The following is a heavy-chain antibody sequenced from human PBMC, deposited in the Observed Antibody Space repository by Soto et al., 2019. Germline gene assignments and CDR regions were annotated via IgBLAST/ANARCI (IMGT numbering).Heavy chain of an antibody. Sequence: QVQLQESGPGLVKPSQTLSLTCTVSGGSISSGGYYWSWIRQHPGKGLEWIGYIYYSGSTYYNPSLXXXXXXXXXXXXXXXXXXXXSVTAADTAVYYCARRGWSGYDYWGQGTLVTVSS. D-gene: IGHD3-3*01. CDR2: IYYSGST. J-gene: IGHJ4*02. CDR1: GGSISSGGYY. CDR3: ARRGWSGYDY. V-gene: IGHV4-31*01.